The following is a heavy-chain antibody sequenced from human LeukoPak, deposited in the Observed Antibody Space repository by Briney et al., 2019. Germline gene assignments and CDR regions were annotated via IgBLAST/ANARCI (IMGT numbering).Heavy chain of an antibody. CDR3: ARGRYSYGYPFDY. CDR2: IYYSGST. J-gene: IGHJ4*02. Sequence: SETLSLTCTVSGGSISSGDYYWSWICQPPGKGLEWLGYIYYSGSTYYNPSLKSRVTISVDTSKNQFSLKLSSVTAADTAVYYCARGRYSYGYPFDYWGQGTLVTVSS. D-gene: IGHD5-18*01. V-gene: IGHV4-30-4*08. CDR1: GGSISSGDYY.